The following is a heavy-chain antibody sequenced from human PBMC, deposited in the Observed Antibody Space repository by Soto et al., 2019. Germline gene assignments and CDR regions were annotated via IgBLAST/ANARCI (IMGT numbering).Heavy chain of an antibody. CDR2: IYYTGGT. CDR3: ARDGDGYNY. CDR1: GASVSSGSYY. V-gene: IGHV4-61*01. Sequence: QVQLQESGPRLVKPSETLSLTCTVSGASVSSGSYYWSWIRQPPGKGLEWVGYIYYTGGTKYSPSLKSRVSMSADTSKNQFSLKLSSVTAADTAVYYCARDGDGYNYWGQGILVTVSS. D-gene: IGHD5-12*01. J-gene: IGHJ4*02.